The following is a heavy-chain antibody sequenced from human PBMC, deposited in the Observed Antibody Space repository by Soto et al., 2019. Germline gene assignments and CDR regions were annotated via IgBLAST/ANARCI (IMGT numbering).Heavy chain of an antibody. CDR1: GFTLNNYA. J-gene: IGHJ4*02. Sequence: EVQLLESGGGLVQPGGSLRLSCAASGFTLNNYAMTWVRQAPGKGLEWVSAISGGGDTTSYADSVKGRFTVSRDGSKNTLYLRMSSLRAEDTALYYCAKGRGGSGSLTPRVDFWGQGTLVTVSS. CDR3: AKGRGGSGSLTPRVDF. D-gene: IGHD3-10*01. CDR2: ISGGGDTT. V-gene: IGHV3-23*01.